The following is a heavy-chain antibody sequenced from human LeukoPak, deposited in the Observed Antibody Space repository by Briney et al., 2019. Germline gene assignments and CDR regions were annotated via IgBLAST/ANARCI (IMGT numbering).Heavy chain of an antibody. J-gene: IGHJ5*02. D-gene: IGHD2-2*01. CDR2: ISYSGST. CDR3: ARTPGIVVEGWFDV. V-gene: IGHV4-39*02. Sequence: PSQTLSLTCSVSGGSISSGDYNWGWIRQPPGKGLEGLGSISYSGSTNYNPSLKSRVTISGDTPKNHFSLKLTSVTAADTAVYYCARTPGIVVEGWFDVWGQGTLVTVSS. CDR1: GGSISSGDYN.